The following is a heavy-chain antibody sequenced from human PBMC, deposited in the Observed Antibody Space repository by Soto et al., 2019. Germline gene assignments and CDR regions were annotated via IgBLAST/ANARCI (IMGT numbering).Heavy chain of an antibody. CDR3: ASGGNWFDP. V-gene: IGHV4-59*01. Sequence: SETLSLTCNVSGGSISNYYWTWVRQSPEKGLEWIGYMYYNGNINYNPSLKSRVTISIDTSKNQSSLTLKSVTAADTAVYYCASGGNWFDPWGQGVLVTVSS. J-gene: IGHJ5*02. CDR2: MYYNGNI. CDR1: GGSISNYY. D-gene: IGHD3-16*01.